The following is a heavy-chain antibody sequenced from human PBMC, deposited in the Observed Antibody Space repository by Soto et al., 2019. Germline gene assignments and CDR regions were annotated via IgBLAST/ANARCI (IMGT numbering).Heavy chain of an antibody. Sequence: QVQLVQSGAEVKKPGASVKVSCKAAAYTFTSYDINWVRQATGQEFEWMGWMNPNNGNTAYAQKCQGXXTXTXXTSKSTAFMELSSLTSEDTAVYYCARGPRNWGVDYWGQGTLVTVSS. CDR3: ARGPRNWGVDY. D-gene: IGHD7-27*01. CDR2: MNPNNGNT. CDR1: AYTFTSYD. V-gene: IGHV1-8*01. J-gene: IGHJ4*02.